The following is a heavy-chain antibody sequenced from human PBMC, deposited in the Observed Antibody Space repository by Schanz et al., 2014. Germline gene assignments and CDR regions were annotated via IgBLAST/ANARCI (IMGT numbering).Heavy chain of an antibody. J-gene: IGHJ4*02. V-gene: IGHV3-21*04. Sequence: EVRLVESGGGLVKPGGSLRLSCAVSGFTFSSYDMNWVRQAPGKGLEWVSYISGSSSYMYYADSVKGRFTISRDNAKNSLFLQMNSLSAEDTAVYYCAKVAPAATYLDSWGLGTLVTVSS. CDR1: GFTFSSYD. CDR2: ISGSSSYM. CDR3: AKVAPAATYLDS. D-gene: IGHD2-2*01.